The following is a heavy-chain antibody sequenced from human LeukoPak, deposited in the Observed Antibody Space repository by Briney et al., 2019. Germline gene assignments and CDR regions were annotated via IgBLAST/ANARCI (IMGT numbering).Heavy chain of an antibody. D-gene: IGHD2-15*01. J-gene: IGHJ5*02. CDR3: ARSVVAATWWFDP. Sequence: PSETLSLTCTVSGGSISSYYWSWIRQPPGKGLEWIGYIYYSGSTNYNPSLKSRVTISVDTSKNQFSLKLSSVTAADTAVYYCARSVVAATWWFDPWGQGTLVTVSS. CDR2: IYYSGST. CDR1: GGSISSYY. V-gene: IGHV4-59*01.